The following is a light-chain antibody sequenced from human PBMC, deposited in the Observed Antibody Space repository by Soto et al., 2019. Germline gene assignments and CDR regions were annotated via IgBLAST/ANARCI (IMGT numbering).Light chain of an antibody. Sequence: EIVLTQSPATLSVSPGERATLSCRASQSVGSYLAWYQQKPGQAPRLLIYGASARATDVPVRFSGSGSGTDFTLTISSLEPEDFAVYYCQQRSNWPPITFGQGTRLEIK. CDR2: GAS. J-gene: IGKJ5*01. CDR1: QSVGSY. V-gene: IGKV3-11*01. CDR3: QQRSNWPPIT.